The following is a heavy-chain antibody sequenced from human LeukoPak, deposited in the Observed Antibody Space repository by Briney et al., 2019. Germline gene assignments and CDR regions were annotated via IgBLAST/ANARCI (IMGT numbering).Heavy chain of an antibody. CDR1: GGSISGYY. CDR3: ARERDH. V-gene: IGHV4-59*01. Sequence: SETLPLTCTVSGGSISGYYWSWIRQPPGKGLEWIGYIYYSGSINYNPSLKSRVTISVDTSKNQFSLKLSSVTAADTAVYYCARERDHWGQGTLVTVSS. CDR2: IYYSGSI. J-gene: IGHJ4*02.